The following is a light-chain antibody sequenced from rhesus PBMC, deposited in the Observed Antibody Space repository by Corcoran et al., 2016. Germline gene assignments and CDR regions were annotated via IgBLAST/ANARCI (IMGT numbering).Light chain of an antibody. V-gene: IGKV2-104*02. Sequence: DIVMTQTPLSLPVTPGEPASISCRSSQSLLDSEDGNTYLDWYLQKPGQSPQLLIYEVSNRASGVPDRFSWRGSETCFTLKISRVEAEDVGVYYCMQALEFPLTFGGGTKVEIK. CDR1: QSLLDSEDGNTY. CDR2: EVS. J-gene: IGKJ4*01. CDR3: MQALEFPLT.